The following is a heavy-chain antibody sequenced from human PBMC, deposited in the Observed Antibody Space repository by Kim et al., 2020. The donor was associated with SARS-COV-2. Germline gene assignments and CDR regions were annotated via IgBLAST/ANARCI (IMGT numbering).Heavy chain of an antibody. Sequence: SLKSRVTISVDTSKNQFSPKLSSVTAADTAVYYCARHAWGMATSRDYFDYWGQGTLVTVSS. V-gene: IGHV4-39*01. J-gene: IGHJ4*02. D-gene: IGHD3-16*01. CDR3: ARHAWGMATSRDYFDY.